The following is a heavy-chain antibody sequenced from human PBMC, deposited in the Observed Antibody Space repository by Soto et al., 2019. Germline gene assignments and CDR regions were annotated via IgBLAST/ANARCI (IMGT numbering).Heavy chain of an antibody. CDR1: GFTFSSYS. J-gene: IGHJ6*02. Sequence: GGSLRLSCAASGFTFSSYSMNWVRQAPGKGLEWVSYISSSSSTIYYADSVKGRFTISRDNAKNSLYLQMNSLRDEDTAVYYCARNQQSPRYGDYGMDVWGQGTTVTVSS. V-gene: IGHV3-48*02. CDR3: ARNQQSPRYGDYGMDV. D-gene: IGHD4-17*01. CDR2: ISSSSSTI.